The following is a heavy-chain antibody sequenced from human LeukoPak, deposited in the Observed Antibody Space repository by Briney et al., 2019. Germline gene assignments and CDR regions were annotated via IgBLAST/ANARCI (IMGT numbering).Heavy chain of an antibody. J-gene: IGHJ4*02. Sequence: PGGSQRLSCSASGFTFSSYAMHWVRQAPGKGLEYVSAISSNGGSTYYADSVKGRFTISRDNSKNTLYLQMSSLRAEDTAVYYCVKDETYYGSGSYYNGFDYWGQGTLVTVSS. V-gene: IGHV3-64D*06. D-gene: IGHD3-10*01. CDR3: VKDETYYGSGSYYNGFDY. CDR2: ISSNGGST. CDR1: GFTFSSYA.